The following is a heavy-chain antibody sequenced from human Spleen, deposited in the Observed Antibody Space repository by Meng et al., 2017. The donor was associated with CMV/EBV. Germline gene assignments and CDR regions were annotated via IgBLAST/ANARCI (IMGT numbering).Heavy chain of an antibody. J-gene: IGHJ4*02. Sequence: GESLKISCAASGFTFSKYAMSWVRQVPGKGLEWFSAISGGSISTYYADSVKGRFTVSRDNSKNTLYLQMNSLRAEDTAVYYCAKASNARYLDYWGQGMLVTVSS. V-gene: IGHV3-23*01. CDR3: AKASNARYLDY. CDR2: ISGGSIST. CDR1: GFTFSKYA. D-gene: IGHD4-11*01.